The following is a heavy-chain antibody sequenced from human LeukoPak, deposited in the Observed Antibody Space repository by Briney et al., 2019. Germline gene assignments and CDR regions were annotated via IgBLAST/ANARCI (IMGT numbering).Heavy chain of an antibody. CDR2: IYTSGST. CDR1: GGSNSSGSYY. CDR3: ARGGSYYYDSSDSRTLFDY. D-gene: IGHD3-22*01. Sequence: SETLSLTCTVSGGSNSSGSYYWRWIRQPAGKGLEWIGRIYTSGSTNYNPSLKSRVTISVDTSKNQFSLKLSSVTAADTAVYYCARGGSYYYDSSDSRTLFDYWGQGTLVTVSS. J-gene: IGHJ4*02. V-gene: IGHV4-61*02.